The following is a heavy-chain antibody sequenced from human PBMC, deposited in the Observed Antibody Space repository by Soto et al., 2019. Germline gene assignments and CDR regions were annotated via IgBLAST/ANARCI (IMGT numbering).Heavy chain of an antibody. CDR2: VYNSGST. V-gene: IGHV4-59*01. CDR1: GGSISSNY. D-gene: IGHD6-6*01. CDR3: ARMSLAARPLSWFDP. Sequence: SETLSLTCTVSGGSISSNYWTWIRQPPGKGLEWIGYVYNSGSTNYNPSLKSRVTISVDTSKNQFSLKLSSVTAADTAVYYCARMSLAARPLSWFDPWGQGTLVTVSS. J-gene: IGHJ5*02.